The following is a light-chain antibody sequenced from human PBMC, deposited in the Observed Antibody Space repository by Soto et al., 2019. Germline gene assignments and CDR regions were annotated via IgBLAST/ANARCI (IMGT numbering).Light chain of an antibody. Sequence: QSALTQPRSVSGSPGQSVTISCTGTSSDVGGYNYVSWYRQGPGKAPKVMIYDVTKRPSGVPDRFSGSKSGNTASLTISGLQAEDEADYYCSSYAGSYTFVVFGGGTKLTVL. V-gene: IGLV2-11*01. CDR3: SSYAGSYTFVV. CDR2: DVT. CDR1: SSDVGGYNY. J-gene: IGLJ2*01.